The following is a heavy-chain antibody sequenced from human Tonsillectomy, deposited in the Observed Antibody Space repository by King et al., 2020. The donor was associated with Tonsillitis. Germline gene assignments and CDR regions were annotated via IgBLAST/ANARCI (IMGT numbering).Heavy chain of an antibody. CDR1: GFTFSRHA. J-gene: IGHJ6*03. CDR2: ISSNGGST. V-gene: IGHV3-64D*06. Sequence: VQLVESGGGLVQPGGSLRLSCSASGFTFSRHAMHWVRQAPGKGLEYVSAISSNGGSTYYADSVKGRFTISRDNSKNTMSLQKSSLRADDTAVYYCVKGSPDYCYYMAVWGKGTTVTVSS. CDR3: VKGSPDYCYYMAV.